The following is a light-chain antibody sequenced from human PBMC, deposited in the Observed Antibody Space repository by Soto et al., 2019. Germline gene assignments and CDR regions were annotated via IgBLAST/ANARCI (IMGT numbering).Light chain of an antibody. Sequence: DIQLTQSPSFLSASVGDRVTITCRAGQGISSYLAWYQQKPGKAPKLLIYAASTLQSGVPSRFSGSESGTEFTLTISSLQPEDFATYYCQQLNTYPFTFGGGTKV. CDR3: QQLNTYPFT. CDR1: QGISSY. CDR2: AAS. V-gene: IGKV1-9*01. J-gene: IGKJ4*01.